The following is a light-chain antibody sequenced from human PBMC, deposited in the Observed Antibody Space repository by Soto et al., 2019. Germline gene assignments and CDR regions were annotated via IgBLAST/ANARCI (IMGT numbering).Light chain of an antibody. CDR3: CPYAGLYTGV. CDR1: SSDVGGYNY. V-gene: IGLV2-11*01. CDR2: DVS. J-gene: IGLJ2*01. Sequence: QSALTQPRSVSGSPGQSVTISCTGTSSDVGGYNYVSWYQHHPGKAPKLILYDVSERPSGVPGRFSCSKSGNTASLTISGLQADDEADYYCCPYAGLYTGVFGGGTKLTVL.